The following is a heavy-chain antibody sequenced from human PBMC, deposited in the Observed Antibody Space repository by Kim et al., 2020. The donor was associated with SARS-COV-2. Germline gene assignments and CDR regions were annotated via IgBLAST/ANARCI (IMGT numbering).Heavy chain of an antibody. CDR3: ARGLWSGSLRVGWFDP. CDR2: IYHSGST. D-gene: IGHD3-3*01. J-gene: IGHJ5*02. Sequence: SQTLSLTCAVSGGSISSGGYSWSWIRQPPGKGLEWIGYIYHSGSTYYNPSLKSRVTISVDRSKNQFSLKLSSVTAADTAVYYCARGLWSGSLRVGWFDPWGQGTLVTVSS. V-gene: IGHV4-30-2*01. CDR1: GGSISSGGYS.